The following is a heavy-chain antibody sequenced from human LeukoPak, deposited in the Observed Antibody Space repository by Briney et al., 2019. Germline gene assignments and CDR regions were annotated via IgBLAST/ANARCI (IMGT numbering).Heavy chain of an antibody. CDR2: ISGSGGST. CDR1: GFTFSSYW. V-gene: IGHV3-21*01. D-gene: IGHD1-26*01. CDR3: ARDQTKWEPLRRRDYYYMDV. Sequence: GGSLRLSCAASGFTFSSYWMSWVRQAPGKGLEWVSAISGSGGSTYYADSVKGRFTISRDNAKNSLYLQMNSLRAEDTAVYYCARDQTKWEPLRRRDYYYMDVWGKGTTVTVSS. J-gene: IGHJ6*03.